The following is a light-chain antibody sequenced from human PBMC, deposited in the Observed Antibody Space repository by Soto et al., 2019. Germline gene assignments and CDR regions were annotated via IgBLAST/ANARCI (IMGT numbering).Light chain of an antibody. CDR2: ESS. V-gene: IGLV2-23*03. J-gene: IGLJ2*01. CDR3: CSYVGSSAFE. Sequence: QSVLTQPASVSGSPGQSITISCTGTSNDFGNYNLVSWYQQHPGKAPKLVIFESSRQPSGISDRFSGSRSSNTASLTVSELQADDEADYDCCSYVGSSAFEFGGGTKLTVL. CDR1: SNDFGNYNL.